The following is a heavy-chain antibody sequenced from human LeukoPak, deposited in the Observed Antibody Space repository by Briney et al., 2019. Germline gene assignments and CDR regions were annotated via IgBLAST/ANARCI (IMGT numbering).Heavy chain of an antibody. Sequence: SETLSLTCTVSGGSISGYYWSWIRQPPRKGLDGIGIIYYGGSTNYNPSLKSRVTISVDTSKKQFSLKLSSVTAADTAVYFCARDGRGTSSSWSFDYWGQGTPITVSS. CDR1: GGSISGYY. J-gene: IGHJ4*02. CDR3: ARDGRGTSSSWSFDY. V-gene: IGHV4-59*01. CDR2: IYYGGST. D-gene: IGHD6-13*01.